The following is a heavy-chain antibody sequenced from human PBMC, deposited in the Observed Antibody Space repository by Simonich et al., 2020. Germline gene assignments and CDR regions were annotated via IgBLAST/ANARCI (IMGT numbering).Heavy chain of an antibody. V-gene: IGHV3-30*04. CDR1: GFTFSSYA. D-gene: IGHD2-15*01. Sequence: QVQLVESGGGVVQPGRSLRLSCAASGFTFSSYAMHWVRQAPGKGRVWVAVISYDGSNKYYADSVKGRFTIARDNSKNTLYLQMNSLRAEDTAVYYCAREGLLLDAFDIWGQGTMVTVSS. J-gene: IGHJ3*02. CDR3: AREGLLLDAFDI. CDR2: ISYDGSNK.